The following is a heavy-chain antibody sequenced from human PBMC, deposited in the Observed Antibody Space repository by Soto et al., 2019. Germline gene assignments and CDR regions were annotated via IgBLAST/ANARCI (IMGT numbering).Heavy chain of an antibody. CDR3: ASCYGDYEFPCEY. CDR2: MSSTSNIA. CDR1: GFTFTDYS. J-gene: IGHJ4*02. Sequence: RGSLRLSCAGSGFTFTDYSMIWVRQAPGKGLEWISYMSSTSNIAYYVDSVNGRFTTSRDNDKNSLYLQMNSLRDEDTAVYYCASCYGDYEFPCEYWGQGTLVTVSS. D-gene: IGHD4-17*01. V-gene: IGHV3-48*02.